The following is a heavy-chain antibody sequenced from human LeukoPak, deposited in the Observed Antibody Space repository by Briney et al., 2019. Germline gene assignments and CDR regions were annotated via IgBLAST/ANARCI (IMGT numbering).Heavy chain of an antibody. CDR1: GGSISSSSYY. J-gene: IGHJ4*02. Sequence: SETLSLTCTVSGGSISSSSYYWGWIRHPPGKGLGWIGSIYYSGSTYYNPSLKSRVTISVDTSKNQFSLKLSSVTAADTAVYYCARYYYDSSGSDWGQGTLVTVSS. CDR3: ARYYYDSSGSD. D-gene: IGHD3-22*01. V-gene: IGHV4-39*01. CDR2: IYYSGST.